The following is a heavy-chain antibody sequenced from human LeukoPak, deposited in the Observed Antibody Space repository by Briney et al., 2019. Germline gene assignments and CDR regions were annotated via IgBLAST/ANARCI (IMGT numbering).Heavy chain of an antibody. D-gene: IGHD4-17*01. Sequence: GGSLRLSCAASGFTFSDYYMSWIRQAPGKGLEWVSYISSSSAYTDYADSVKGRFTISRDNAKNSLYLQMNSLRAEDTAVYYCAREGGLRLTTRYFDYWGRGTLVTVSS. CDR3: AREGGLRLTTRYFDY. J-gene: IGHJ4*02. CDR1: GFTFSDYY. V-gene: IGHV3-11*06. CDR2: ISSSSAYT.